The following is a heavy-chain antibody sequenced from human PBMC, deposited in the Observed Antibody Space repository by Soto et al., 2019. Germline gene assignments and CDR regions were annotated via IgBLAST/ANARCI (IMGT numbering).Heavy chain of an antibody. CDR2: SIPIFGTA. CDR1: GGTFSSYA. Sequence: QVQLVQSGAEVKKPGSSVKVSCKASGGTFSSYAISWVRQAPGQGLEWMGGSIPIFGTANYAQKFQGRVTITADESTSTAYMGLSSLRSEDTAVYYCATGTSVGGDYGGLFDYWGQGTLVTVSS. J-gene: IGHJ4*02. D-gene: IGHD4-17*01. V-gene: IGHV1-69*01. CDR3: ATGTSVGGDYGGLFDY.